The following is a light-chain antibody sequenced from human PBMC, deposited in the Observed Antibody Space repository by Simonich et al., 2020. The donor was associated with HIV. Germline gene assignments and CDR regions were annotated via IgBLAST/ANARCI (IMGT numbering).Light chain of an antibody. CDR3: QQYYSTPPT. Sequence: DIVMTQSPDSLAVSLGERATINCKSSQSVLYSSNNKNYLAWYQQKQGQPPKLLIYWSSTRESGVPHRFSASGSGTDFTLTISSLQAEDVAIYYCQQYYSTPPTFGQGTKVEIK. V-gene: IGKV4-1*01. CDR1: QSVLYSSNNKNY. CDR2: WSS. J-gene: IGKJ1*01.